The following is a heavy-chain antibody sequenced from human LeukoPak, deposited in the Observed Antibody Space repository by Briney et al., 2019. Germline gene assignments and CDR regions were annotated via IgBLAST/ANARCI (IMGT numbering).Heavy chain of an antibody. Sequence: SETLSLTCTVSGDSINTYYWSWIRRPPGKGLEWIGYIYYSGSTNYNPSLKSRVTLSVDTSKNQFSLKLSSVTAADTAVYYCARSRKYYYGSGALYYGMDVWGQGTTVTVSS. V-gene: IGHV4-59*12. J-gene: IGHJ6*02. D-gene: IGHD3-10*01. CDR1: GDSINTYY. CDR2: IYYSGST. CDR3: ARSRKYYYGSGALYYGMDV.